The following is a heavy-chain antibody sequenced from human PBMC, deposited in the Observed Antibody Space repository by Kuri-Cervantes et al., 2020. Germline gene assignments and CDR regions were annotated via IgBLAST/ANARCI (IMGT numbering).Heavy chain of an antibody. CDR2: IYYSGST. CDR3: ARGDSGYDLPPDY. V-gene: IGHV4-61*08. Sequence: ESLKISCTVSGGSISSGGYYWSWIRQHPGKGLEWIGYIYYSGSTNYNPSLKSRVTISVDTSKNQFSLKLSSVTAADTAVYYCARGDSGYDLPPDYWGQGTLVTVSS. D-gene: IGHD5-12*01. J-gene: IGHJ4*02. CDR1: GGSISSGGYY.